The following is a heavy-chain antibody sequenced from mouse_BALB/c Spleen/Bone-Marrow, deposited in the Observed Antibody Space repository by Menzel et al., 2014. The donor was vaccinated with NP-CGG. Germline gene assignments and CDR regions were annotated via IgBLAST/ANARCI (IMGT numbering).Heavy chain of an antibody. CDR1: GFTFSSYG. CDR3: ARLYYDYDGGAY. D-gene: IGHD2-4*01. CDR2: ISGGGSYT. Sequence: DVKLQESGGGLVKPGGSLKLSCAASGFTFSSYGMSWVRQTPEKRLEWVATISGGGSYTYYPDSVKGRFTISRDNAKNNLYLQMSSLRSEDTALYYCARLYYDYDGGAYWGQGTLVTVSA. V-gene: IGHV5-9-2*01. J-gene: IGHJ3*01.